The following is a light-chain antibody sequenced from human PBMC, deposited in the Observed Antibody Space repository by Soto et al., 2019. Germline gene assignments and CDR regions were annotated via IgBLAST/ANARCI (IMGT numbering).Light chain of an antibody. CDR3: QQTYNIPHPY. Sequence: DIQITHSPSSLSASIVDRVTITFLASQTINRFLNWYQQRPGKAPKLLIYAASNLHSGVPSRFSGGGSGTDFTLTITSLRPEDSATYYCQQTYNIPHPYFGGGTKVDIK. CDR1: QTINRF. V-gene: IGKV1-39*01. J-gene: IGKJ4*01. CDR2: AAS.